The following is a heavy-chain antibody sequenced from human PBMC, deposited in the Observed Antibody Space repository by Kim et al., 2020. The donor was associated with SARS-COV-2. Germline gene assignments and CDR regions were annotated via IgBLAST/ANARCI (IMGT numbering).Heavy chain of an antibody. J-gene: IGHJ6*02. D-gene: IGHD5-18*01. Sequence: APMFQGRVTITADKSTSTAYMELSSLRSEDTAVYYCASVPDTAMTYGMDVWGQGTTVTVSS. CDR3: ASVPDTAMTYGMDV. V-gene: IGHV1-69*02.